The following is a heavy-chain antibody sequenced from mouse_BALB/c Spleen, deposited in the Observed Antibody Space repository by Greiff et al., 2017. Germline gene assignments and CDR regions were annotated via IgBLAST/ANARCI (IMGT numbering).Heavy chain of an antibody. Sequence: VQLKESGPGLVKPSQSLSLTCTVTGYSITSDYAWNWIRQFPGNKLEWMGYISYSGSTSYNPSLKSRISITRDTSKNQFFLQLNSVTTEDTATYYCARSRRAFAYWGQGTLVTVSA. CDR1: GYSITSDYA. D-gene: IGHD3-1*01. J-gene: IGHJ3*01. CDR2: ISYSGST. CDR3: ARSRRAFAY. V-gene: IGHV3-2*02.